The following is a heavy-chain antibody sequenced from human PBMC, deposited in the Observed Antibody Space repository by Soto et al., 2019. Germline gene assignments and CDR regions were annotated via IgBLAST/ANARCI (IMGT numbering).Heavy chain of an antibody. V-gene: IGHV4-34*01. J-gene: IGHJ4*02. D-gene: IGHD3-16*01. CDR3: ARGPHSDDYIWGSKGSDY. CDR2: INHSGST. CDR1: GGSFSGYY. Sequence: PSETLSLTCAVYGGSFSGYYWSWIRQPPEKGLEWIGEINHSGSTNYNPSLKSRVTISVDTSKNQFSLKLSSVTAADTAVYYCARGPHSDDYIWGSKGSDYWGQGTLVTVSS.